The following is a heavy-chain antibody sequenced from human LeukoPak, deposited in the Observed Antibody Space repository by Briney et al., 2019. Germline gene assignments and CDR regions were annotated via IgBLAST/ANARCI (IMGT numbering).Heavy chain of an antibody. V-gene: IGHV4-39*07. Sequence: MPSETLSLTCTVSGGSISSSSYYWGWIRQPPGKGLEWIGSIYYSGSTYYNPSLKSRVTISVDTSKNQFFLKLSSVTAADTAVYYCARVLPSGWYCYYMDVWGKGTTVTVSS. CDR1: GGSISSSSYY. CDR2: IYYSGST. CDR3: ARVLPSGWYCYYMDV. J-gene: IGHJ6*03. D-gene: IGHD6-19*01.